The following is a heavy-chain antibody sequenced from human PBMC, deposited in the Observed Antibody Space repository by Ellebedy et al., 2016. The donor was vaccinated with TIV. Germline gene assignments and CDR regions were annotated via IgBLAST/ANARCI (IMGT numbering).Heavy chain of an antibody. V-gene: IGHV3-74*01. Sequence: GGSLRLSCAASGFTFSIFWMHWVRQAPGKGLVWVSRINGDGSIASYADSVKGRFTISRDNAENTLYLQMNSLRADETAVYYCVRSNFLGQCTSSRCHDYGMDVWGQGTTVTVSS. CDR2: INGDGSIA. CDR3: VRSNFLGQCTSSRCHDYGMDV. D-gene: IGHD2-2*01. CDR1: GFTFSIFW. J-gene: IGHJ6*02.